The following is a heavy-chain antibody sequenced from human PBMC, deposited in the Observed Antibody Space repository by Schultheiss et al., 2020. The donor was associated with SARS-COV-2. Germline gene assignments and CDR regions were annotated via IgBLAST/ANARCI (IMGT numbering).Heavy chain of an antibody. J-gene: IGHJ4*02. Sequence: ASVKVSCKASGYTFTSYGISWVRQAPGQGLEWMGWISAYNGNTYYAQKLQGRVTMTTDTSTSTAYMELRSLRSDDTAVYYCARDDYYDSSGYYSFDYWGQGTLVTVSS. CDR2: ISAYNGNT. CDR1: GYTFTSYG. CDR3: ARDDYYDSSGYYSFDY. V-gene: IGHV1-18*01. D-gene: IGHD3-22*01.